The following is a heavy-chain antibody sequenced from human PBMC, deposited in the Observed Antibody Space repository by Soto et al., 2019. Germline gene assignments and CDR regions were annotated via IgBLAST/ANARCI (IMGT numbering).Heavy chain of an antibody. CDR3: ARLGSGIDYYDSSGYPRVFDY. V-gene: IGHV4-59*08. CDR2: IYYSGST. Sequence: SETLSLTCTVSGGSISSYYWSWIRQPPGKGLEWIGYIYYSGSTNYNPSLKSRVTISVDTSKNQFSLKLSSVTAADTAVYYCARLGSGIDYYDSSGYPRVFDYWGQGTLVTVSS. J-gene: IGHJ4*02. D-gene: IGHD3-22*01. CDR1: GGSISSYY.